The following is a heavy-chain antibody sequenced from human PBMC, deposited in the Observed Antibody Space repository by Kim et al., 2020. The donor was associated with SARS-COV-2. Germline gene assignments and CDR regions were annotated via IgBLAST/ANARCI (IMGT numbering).Heavy chain of an antibody. CDR2: ISAYNGNT. J-gene: IGHJ6*02. Sequence: ASVKVSCKASGYTFTSYGISWVRQAPGQGLEWMGWISAYNGNTNYAQKLQGRVTMTTDTSTSTAYMELRSLRSDDTAVYYCARDSTYYCSSTSCYWYYYGMDVWGQGTTVTVSS. CDR3: ARDSTYYCSSTSCYWYYYGMDV. V-gene: IGHV1-18*01. CDR1: GYTFTSYG. D-gene: IGHD2-2*01.